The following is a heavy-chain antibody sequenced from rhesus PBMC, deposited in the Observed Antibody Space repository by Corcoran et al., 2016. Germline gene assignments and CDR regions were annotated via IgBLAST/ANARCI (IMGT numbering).Heavy chain of an antibody. CDR2: IITLVGIR. Sequence: QVQLVQSGAEVKKPGASVKVSCKASGFTFGSYAISWVRPDPGQGLEWRGVIITLVGIRNYAEKFQGRVTITADTSTITAYMELSSLVSEDTAVYYCARGGGSGYDYWGQGVLVTVSS. V-gene: IGHV1-198*02. D-gene: IGHD6-31*01. CDR1: GFTFGSYA. CDR3: ARGGGSGYDY. J-gene: IGHJ4*01.